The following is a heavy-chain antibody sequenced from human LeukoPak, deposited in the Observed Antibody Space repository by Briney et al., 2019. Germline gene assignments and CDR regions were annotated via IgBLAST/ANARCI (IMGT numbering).Heavy chain of an antibody. CDR2: ISNSGSDI. V-gene: IGHV3-11*01. J-gene: IGHJ4*02. Sequence: GRSLRLSCAASGFNFRSYEMGWIRQAPGKGLEWVSYISNSGSDIYYAESVKGRFTISRDNAENSLYLQMTSLRADDTAVYYCARGNYDYGWGNFRKGSFDYWGRGTLVTVSS. CDR3: ARGNYDYGWGNFRKGSFDY. D-gene: IGHD3-16*01. CDR1: GFNFRSYE.